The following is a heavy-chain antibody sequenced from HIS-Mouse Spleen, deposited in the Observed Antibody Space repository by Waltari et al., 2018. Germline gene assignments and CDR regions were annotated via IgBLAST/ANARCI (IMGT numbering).Heavy chain of an antibody. D-gene: IGHD3-10*01. V-gene: IGHV4-34*01. CDR2: INHSGST. J-gene: IGHJ2*01. CDR1: GGSFSGYS. Sequence: QVQLQQWGAGLLKPSETLSLTCAVYGGSFSGYSWSWIRQPPGKGLEWIGEINHSGSTNYNPSLKSRVTISVDTSKNQFSLKLSSVTAADTAVYYCARGLGDWYFDLWGRGTLVTVSS. CDR3: ARGLGDWYFDL.